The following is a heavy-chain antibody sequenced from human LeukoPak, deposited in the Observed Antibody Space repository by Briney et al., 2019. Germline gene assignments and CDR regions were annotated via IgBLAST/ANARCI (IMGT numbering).Heavy chain of an antibody. Sequence: PSETLSLTCTVSAGSISSYYWSWIRQPAGKGLEWIGRISTSGDTNYNPSLKSRVTMSIDTSKNQFSLKVSSVSAADTAVYYCARAYSSSWYWNWFDPWGQGTLVTVSS. V-gene: IGHV4-4*07. CDR2: ISTSGDT. D-gene: IGHD6-13*01. J-gene: IGHJ5*02. CDR1: AGSISSYY. CDR3: ARAYSSSWYWNWFDP.